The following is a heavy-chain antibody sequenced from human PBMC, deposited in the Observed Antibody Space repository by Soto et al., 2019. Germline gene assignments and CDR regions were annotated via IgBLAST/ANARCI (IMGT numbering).Heavy chain of an antibody. CDR2: IIPISVTT. V-gene: IGHV1-69*01. CDR3: ARSQGSSTSLEIYYFYYYGMDV. CDR1: GGTFSSYA. J-gene: IGHJ6*02. D-gene: IGHD2-2*01. Sequence: QVQLVQSGAEVKKPGSSVKVSCKASGGTFSSYAISWVRQAPGQGLEWMGGIIPISVTTNYAQKFQGRVTITADESKSTAYMELSRLRSEDTAVYYCARSQGSSTSLEIYYFYYYGMDVWGQGSTVSVSS.